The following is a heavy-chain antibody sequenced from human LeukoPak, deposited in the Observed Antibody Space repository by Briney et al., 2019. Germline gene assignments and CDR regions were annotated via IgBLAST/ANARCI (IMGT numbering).Heavy chain of an antibody. Sequence: ASVKVSCKASGGTLSSYAISWVRQAPGQGLEWMGGIIPIFGTANYAQKFQGRVTITTDESTSTAYMELSSLRSEDTAVYYCARARDSSSSDFGYWGQGTLVTVSS. V-gene: IGHV1-69*05. CDR3: ARARDSSSSDFGY. CDR2: IIPIFGTA. CDR1: GGTLSSYA. D-gene: IGHD6-6*01. J-gene: IGHJ4*02.